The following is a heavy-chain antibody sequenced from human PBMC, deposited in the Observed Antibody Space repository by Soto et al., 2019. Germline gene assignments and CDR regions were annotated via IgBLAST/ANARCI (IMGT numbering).Heavy chain of an antibody. D-gene: IGHD6-6*01. CDR2: INPSGGST. J-gene: IGHJ6*02. V-gene: IGHV1-46*01. CDR3: ARDGXGIAARSIYYYYYGMDV. Sequence: ASVKVSCKASGYTFTSYYMHWVRQAPGQGLEWMGIINPSGGSTSYAQKFQGRVTMTRDTSTSTVYMELSSLRSEDTAVYYCARDGXGIAARSIYYYYYGMDVWGQGTTVTVSS. CDR1: GYTFTSYY.